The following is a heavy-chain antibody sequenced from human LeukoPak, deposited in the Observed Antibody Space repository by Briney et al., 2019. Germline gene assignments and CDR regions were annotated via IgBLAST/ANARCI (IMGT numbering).Heavy chain of an antibody. D-gene: IGHD3-22*01. CDR2: IYYSGTT. CDR1: GGSITSTTYF. Sequence: SETLSLTCTVSGGSITSTTYFWGWIRQPPGKGLECIGIIYYSGTTYYNPSLKNRVTISVDTSKNQLSLKLTSVTAADTAICYCARPDTDWGQGTLVTVCS. V-gene: IGHV4-39*01. CDR3: ARPDTD. J-gene: IGHJ4*02.